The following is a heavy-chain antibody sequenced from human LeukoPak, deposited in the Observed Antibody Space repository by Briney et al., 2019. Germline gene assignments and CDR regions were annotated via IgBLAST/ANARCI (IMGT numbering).Heavy chain of an antibody. CDR1: GFTFSSYA. J-gene: IGHJ2*01. V-gene: IGHV3-23*01. CDR3: AKDRGRGYDSSGYYPWYFDL. Sequence: GASLRLSCAASGFTFSSYAMTWVRQAPGKGLEWVSANIGSGGSGNTYYVDSVKGRFTISRDNSKNTLYLQMNSLRAEDTAVYYCAKDRGRGYDSSGYYPWYFDLWGRGTLVTVSS. D-gene: IGHD3-22*01. CDR2: NIGSGGSGNT.